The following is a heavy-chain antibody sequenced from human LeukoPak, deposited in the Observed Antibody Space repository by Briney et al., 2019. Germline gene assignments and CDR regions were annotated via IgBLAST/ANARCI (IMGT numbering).Heavy chain of an antibody. Sequence: GASVKVSCKASGYTFTSYDINWVRQATGQGLEWMGWMNPNSGNTGYAQKFQGRVTMARNTSISTAYMELSSLRSEDTAVYYCASRLNDYGDYRADYWGQGTLVTVSS. D-gene: IGHD4-17*01. CDR2: MNPNSGNT. V-gene: IGHV1-8*01. J-gene: IGHJ4*02. CDR1: GYTFTSYD. CDR3: ASRLNDYGDYRADY.